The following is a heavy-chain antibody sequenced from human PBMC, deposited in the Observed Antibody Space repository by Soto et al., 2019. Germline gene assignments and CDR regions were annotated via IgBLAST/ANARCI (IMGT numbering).Heavy chain of an antibody. Sequence: ASVKVSCKASGYTFTNYGISGVRQAPGQGLEWMGWVSGYNGNTNYAQKLRGRVTMTTDTSTSTAYMELRTLRSDDTAVYYCARDEGSHGFDSWGQGTLVTVSS. CDR1: GYTFTNYG. V-gene: IGHV1-18*04. CDR2: VSGYNGNT. CDR3: ARDEGSHGFDS. D-gene: IGHD6-19*01. J-gene: IGHJ4*02.